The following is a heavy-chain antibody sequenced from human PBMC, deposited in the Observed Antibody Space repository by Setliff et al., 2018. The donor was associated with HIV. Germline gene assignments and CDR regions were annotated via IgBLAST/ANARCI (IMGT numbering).Heavy chain of an antibody. D-gene: IGHD6-19*01. V-gene: IGHV4-59*05. J-gene: IGHJ4*02. CDR3: ARSSSGPRRYFDS. CDR1: GGSVTSYY. Sequence: SETLSLTCTVSGGSVTSYYWSWIRQPAGKGLEWIGSIYFTGSTYSNPSLESRVTISVDTSKSQFSLKLNSVTAADTAVYYCARSSSGPRRYFDSWGQGTLVTVSS. CDR2: IYFTGST.